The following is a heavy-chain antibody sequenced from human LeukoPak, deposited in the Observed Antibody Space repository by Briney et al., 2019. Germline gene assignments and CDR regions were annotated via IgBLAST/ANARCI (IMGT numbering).Heavy chain of an antibody. J-gene: IGHJ5*02. CDR3: ARDRIITTTIIVTTPGWFDP. CDR1: GGTFSSYA. D-gene: IGHD3-22*01. Sequence: SVKVSCKASGGTFSSYAISWVRQAPGQGLEWMGGIIPVFGTTNYAQKFQGRVTITADESTSTAYMELSSLRSEDTAVYYCARDRIITTTIIVTTPGWFDPWGQGTLVTVSS. CDR2: IIPVFGTT. V-gene: IGHV1-69*01.